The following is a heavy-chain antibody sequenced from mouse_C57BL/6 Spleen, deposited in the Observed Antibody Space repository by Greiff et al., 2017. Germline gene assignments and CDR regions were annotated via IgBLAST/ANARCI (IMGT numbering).Heavy chain of an antibody. Sequence: QVQLQQSGAELARPGASVKMSCKASGYTFTSYTMHWVKQRPGQGLEWIGYINPSSGYTKYNQKFKDKATLTADKSSSTAYMQLSSMTSEDSAVYYCEPDPWFAYWCQGTLVTVSA. J-gene: IGHJ3*01. CDR1: GYTFTSYT. CDR2: INPSSGYT. CDR3: EPDPWFAY. V-gene: IGHV1-4*01.